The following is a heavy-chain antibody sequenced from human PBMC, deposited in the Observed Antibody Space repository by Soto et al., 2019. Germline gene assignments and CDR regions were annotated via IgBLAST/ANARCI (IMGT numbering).Heavy chain of an antibody. CDR3: ARHQFIVATAFDY. D-gene: IGHD5-12*01. V-gene: IGHV4-31*02. Sequence: PSETLSLTCTVSGGSISSGGYYWSWIRQHPGKGLEWIGYIYYSGSTYYNPSLKSRVTISVDTSKNQFSLKLSSVTAADTAVYYCARHQFIVATAFDYWGQGTLVTVSS. CDR1: GGSISSGGYY. CDR2: IYYSGST. J-gene: IGHJ4*02.